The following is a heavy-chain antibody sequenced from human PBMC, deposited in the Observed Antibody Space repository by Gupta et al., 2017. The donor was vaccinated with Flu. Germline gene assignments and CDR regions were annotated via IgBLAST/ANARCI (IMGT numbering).Heavy chain of an antibody. Sequence: QVQLVASGGGVVQPGRSLRLSCAASGFTFSNYGMHWVRQPPGKGLEWVAMTWYDGSKRYYADSVKGRFTISRDNSKNTFYLQMNSLRAEDTAVYHCARDKAGYGAPLDYWGQGILVTVSS. J-gene: IGHJ4*02. CDR1: GFTFSNYG. CDR2: TWYDGSKR. V-gene: IGHV3-33*01. CDR3: ARDKAGYGAPLDY. D-gene: IGHD4-17*01.